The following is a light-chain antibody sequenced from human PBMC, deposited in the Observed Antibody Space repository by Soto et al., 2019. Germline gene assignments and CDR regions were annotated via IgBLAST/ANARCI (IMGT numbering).Light chain of an antibody. CDR1: QSISSY. V-gene: IGKV1-5*01. CDR2: AAS. J-gene: IGKJ1*01. Sequence: IQMTQSPSSLSASVGDRVTITCRASQSISSYLNWYQQKPGKAPKLLIYAASSLESGVPSRFSGSGSGTEFTLTISSLQPDDFATYYCQQYNSYSWTFGQGTKVDI. CDR3: QQYNSYSWT.